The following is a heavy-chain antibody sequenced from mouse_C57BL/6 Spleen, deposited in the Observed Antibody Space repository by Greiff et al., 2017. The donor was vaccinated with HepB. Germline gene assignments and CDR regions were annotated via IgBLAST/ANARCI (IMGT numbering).Heavy chain of an antibody. CDR1: GYTFTSYW. V-gene: IGHV1-64*01. D-gene: IGHD1-1*01. CDR3: ARHYGSSYWYFDV. CDR2: IHPNSGST. J-gene: IGHJ1*03. Sequence: QVQLKQPGAELVKPGASVKLSCKASGYTFTSYWMHWVKQRPGQGLEWIGMIHPNSGSTNYNEKFKSKATLTVDKSSSTAYMQLSSLTSEDSAVYYCARHYGSSYWYFDVWGTGTTVTVSS.